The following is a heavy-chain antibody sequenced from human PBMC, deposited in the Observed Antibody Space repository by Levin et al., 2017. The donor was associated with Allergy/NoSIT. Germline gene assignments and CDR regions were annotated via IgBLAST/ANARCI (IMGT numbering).Heavy chain of an antibody. D-gene: IGHD3-3*01. V-gene: IGHV3-30*18. CDR1: GFTFNHYA. J-gene: IGHJ5*02. CDR3: AKGDFGVVTVLDP. CDR2: ISYDGSNK. Sequence: GESLKISCAASGFTFNHYAMHWVRQAPGKGLEWVAVISYDGSNKYYGDSLKGRFTISRDNSRNTLYLQVDSLRPEDTAVYYCAKGDFGVVTVLDPWGQGTLVTVSS.